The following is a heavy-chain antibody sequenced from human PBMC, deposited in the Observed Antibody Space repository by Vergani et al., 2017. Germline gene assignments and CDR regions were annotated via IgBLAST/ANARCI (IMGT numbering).Heavy chain of an antibody. CDR2: INHSGST. V-gene: IGHV4-34*01. D-gene: IGHD3-3*01. Sequence: QVQLQQWGAGLLKPSETLSLTCAVYGGSFSGYYWSWIRQPPGKGLEWIGEINHSGSTNYNPSLKSRVTISVDTSKNQFSLKLSSVTAADTAVYYCARAHDFWXGYYLPRGRYYYYGMDVWGQGTTVTVSS. CDR3: ARAHDFWXGYYLPRGRYYYYGMDV. CDR1: GGSFSGYY. J-gene: IGHJ6*02.